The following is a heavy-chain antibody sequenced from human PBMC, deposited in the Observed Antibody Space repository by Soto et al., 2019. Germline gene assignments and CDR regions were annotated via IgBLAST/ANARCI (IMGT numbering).Heavy chain of an antibody. CDR2: ISAYNGNT. V-gene: IGHV1-18*01. CDR3: ARVRYSSGWSRAYYFDY. D-gene: IGHD6-19*01. CDR1: GYTFSNYG. J-gene: IGHJ4*02. Sequence: ASVKVSCKASGYTFSNYGISWVRQAPGQGLEWMGWISAYNGNTNYAQKLQGRVTMTTDTSTSTAYMELRSLRSDDTAVYYCARVRYSSGWSRAYYFDYWGQGTLVTVSS.